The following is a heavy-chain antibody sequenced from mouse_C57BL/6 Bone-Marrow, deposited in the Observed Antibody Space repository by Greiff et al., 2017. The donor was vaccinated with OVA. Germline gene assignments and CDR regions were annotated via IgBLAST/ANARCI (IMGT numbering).Heavy chain of an antibody. CDR1: GYTFTSYW. Sequence: QVHVKQPGAELVMPGASVKLSCKASGYTFTSYWMHWVKQRPGQGLEWIGEIDPSDSYTNYNQKFKGKSTLTVDKSSSTAYMQLSSLTSEDSAVYYCAREGLTTVVAYYFDYWGQGTTLTVSS. CDR2: IDPSDSYT. J-gene: IGHJ2*01. D-gene: IGHD1-1*01. CDR3: AREGLTTVVAYYFDY. V-gene: IGHV1-69*01.